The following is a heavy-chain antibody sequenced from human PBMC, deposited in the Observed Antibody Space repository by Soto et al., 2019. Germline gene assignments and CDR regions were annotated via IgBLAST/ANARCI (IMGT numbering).Heavy chain of an antibody. CDR3: AGDSGYGDYEAFVDV. CDR2: ISAYNGNT. CDR1: GYTFTSYG. D-gene: IGHD4-17*01. Sequence: QVQLVQSGAEVKKPGASVKVSCKASGYTFTSYGITWVRQAPGQGLEWMGWISAYNGNTNYAQKLQGRVTMTTDTATSTAYMELRSLRSDATAVYYCAGDSGYGDYEAFVDVWGQGTTVTVSS. V-gene: IGHV1-18*01. J-gene: IGHJ6*02.